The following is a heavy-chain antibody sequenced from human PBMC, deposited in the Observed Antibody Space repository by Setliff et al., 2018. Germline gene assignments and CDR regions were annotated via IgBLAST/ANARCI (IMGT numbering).Heavy chain of an antibody. D-gene: IGHD3-16*01. J-gene: IGHJ6*02. CDR2: INPGDGST. CDR3: ARERAGGRGFTFGAIYYYYGMDV. V-gene: IGHV1-46*01. CDR1: GYTFTTYY. Sequence: ASVKVSCKASGYTFTTYYMHWVRQAPGQGLEWMGVINPGDGSTTYAQKFQGRVKMTRDTSTNTVYMQLNSLRFEDRAVYYCARERAGGRGFTFGAIYYYYGMDVWGQGTTVTVSS.